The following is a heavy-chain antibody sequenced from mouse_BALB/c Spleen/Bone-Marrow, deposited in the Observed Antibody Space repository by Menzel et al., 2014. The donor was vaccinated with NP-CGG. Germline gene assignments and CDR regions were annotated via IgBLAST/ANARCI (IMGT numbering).Heavy chain of an antibody. D-gene: IGHD1-1*01. Sequence: EVMLVESGGGLVQPGGSLRLSCATSGFTFTDYYMSWVRQTPGKALEWLGFIRNKANGYTTDYSVSVKGQFTISRDNSQSILYLQMNTLRAEDSATYYCARDENYDIYWYFDVWGAGTTATVSS. CDR3: ARDENYDIYWYFDV. V-gene: IGHV7-3*02. J-gene: IGHJ1*01. CDR1: GFTFTDYY. CDR2: IRNKANGYTT.